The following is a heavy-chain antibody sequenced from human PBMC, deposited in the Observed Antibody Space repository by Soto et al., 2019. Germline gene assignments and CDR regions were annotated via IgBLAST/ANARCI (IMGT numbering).Heavy chain of an antibody. CDR3: VRHKDCSGGSCNAVGYYYGLDV. J-gene: IGHJ6*02. Sequence: SSETLSLTCTVSGGSISSSSHHWGWIRQPPGKMLEWIGSIYHSGPTYYNPPLKSRVTISVDTSKNQFSLRLSSVTAADTAVYYCVRHKDCSGGSCNAVGYYYGLDVWGQGTTVTVSS. CDR1: GGSISSSSHH. V-gene: IGHV4-39*01. D-gene: IGHD2-15*01. CDR2: IYHSGPT.